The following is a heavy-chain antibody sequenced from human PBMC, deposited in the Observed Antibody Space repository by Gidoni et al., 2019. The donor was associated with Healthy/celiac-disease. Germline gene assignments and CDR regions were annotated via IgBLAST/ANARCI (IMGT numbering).Heavy chain of an antibody. CDR2: ISWNSGSI. CDR1: GFTFDDYA. CDR3: AKEDYGAANYYYDGMDV. V-gene: IGHV3-9*01. Sequence: EVQLVESGGGLVQPGRSLRLSCAASGFTFDDYAMHWVRQAPGKGLEWVSGISWNSGSIGYADSVKGRFTISRDNAKNSLYLQMNSLRAEDTALYYCAKEDYGAANYYYDGMDVWGQGTTVTVSS. D-gene: IGHD4-17*01. J-gene: IGHJ6*02.